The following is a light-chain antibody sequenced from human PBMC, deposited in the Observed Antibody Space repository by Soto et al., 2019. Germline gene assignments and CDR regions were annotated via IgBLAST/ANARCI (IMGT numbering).Light chain of an antibody. Sequence: QSVLTQPASVSGSPGQSITISCTGTSSDVGGYNYVSWYQQHPGKAPKLMIYDVSNRPSGVSNRFSGSKSGNTASLTISGLQAEDEADYYCSSYARSSTRYVFGTGTRSPS. CDR3: SSYARSSTRYV. CDR1: SSDVGGYNY. CDR2: DVS. V-gene: IGLV2-14*01. J-gene: IGLJ1*01.